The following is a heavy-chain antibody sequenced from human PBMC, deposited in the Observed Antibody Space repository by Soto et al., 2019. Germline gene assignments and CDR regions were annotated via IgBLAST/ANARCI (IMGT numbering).Heavy chain of an antibody. CDR1: GYSVSSNSAA. Sequence: SQTLSLTCAISGYSVSSNSAAWNWIRQSPSRGLEWLGRTYYRSKWYNDYAVSVKGRITINPDTSKNQFSLQLNSVTPEDTAVYYCARDIVATISTAFDIWGEGTMVTVSS. CDR2: TYYRSKWYN. V-gene: IGHV6-1*01. J-gene: IGHJ3*02. D-gene: IGHD5-12*01. CDR3: ARDIVATISTAFDI.